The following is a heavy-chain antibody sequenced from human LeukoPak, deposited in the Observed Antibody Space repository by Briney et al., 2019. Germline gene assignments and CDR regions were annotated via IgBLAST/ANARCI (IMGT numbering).Heavy chain of an antibody. CDR2: INSDGSST. V-gene: IGHV3-74*01. CDR1: GFTFSSYW. Sequence: GGSLRLFCTASGFTFSSYWMHWVRQAPGKGLEWVTRINSDGSSTSYADSVKGRFTISRDNAKNTLYLQMNSLRAEDTAVYYCARSDDLWSQVGFGPWGQGTLVTVSS. J-gene: IGHJ5*02. CDR3: ARSDDLWSQVGFGP. D-gene: IGHD3-3*01.